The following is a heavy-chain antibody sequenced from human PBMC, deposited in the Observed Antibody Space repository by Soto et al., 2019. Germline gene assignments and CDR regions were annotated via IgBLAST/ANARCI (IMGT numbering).Heavy chain of an antibody. CDR3: AREDYGDYDRYFDY. V-gene: IGHV4-59*01. CDR2: IYYSGST. CDR1: GGSISSYY. Sequence: SETLSLTCTVSGGSISSYYWSWIRQPPGKGLEWIGYIYYSGSTNYNPSLKSRVTISVDTSKNQFSLKLSSVTAADTAVYYCAREDYGDYDRYFDYWGQGTLVTVSS. D-gene: IGHD4-17*01. J-gene: IGHJ4*02.